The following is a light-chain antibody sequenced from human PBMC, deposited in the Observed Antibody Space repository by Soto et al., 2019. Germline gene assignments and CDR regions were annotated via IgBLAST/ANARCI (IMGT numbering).Light chain of an antibody. Sequence: QSALTQPPSVSGSSGQSVGISCTGTSINVGSYNRVSWYQQPPGGATKLMLYAVSNRPSGVPDRFSGSKSGNTASLTISGLQAEDEAAYYCKSYTGSSTYVFGTGTKVTVL. CDR1: SINVGSYNR. V-gene: IGLV2-18*02. CDR2: AVS. CDR3: KSYTGSSTYV. J-gene: IGLJ1*01.